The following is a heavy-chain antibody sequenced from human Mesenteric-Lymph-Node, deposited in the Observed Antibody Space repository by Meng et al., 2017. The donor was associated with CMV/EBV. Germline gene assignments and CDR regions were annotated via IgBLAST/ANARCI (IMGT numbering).Heavy chain of an antibody. D-gene: IGHD6-19*01. CDR3: ARGPSYSSGFPDC. J-gene: IGHJ4*02. V-gene: IGHV1-8*02. CDR1: GYTFTSFD. CDR2: MNPNSGNI. Sequence: QEQLVQSGAEVKKPGASVKVSRKASGYTFTSFDINWVRQATGQGPEWMGWMNPNSGNIGYAQKFQGRVTLTRDTSISTAYMELSSLRSEDTAVYYCARGPSYSSGFPDCWGQGTLVTVSS.